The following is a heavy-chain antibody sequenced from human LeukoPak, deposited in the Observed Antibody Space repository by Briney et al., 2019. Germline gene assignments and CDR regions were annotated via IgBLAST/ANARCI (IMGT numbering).Heavy chain of an antibody. J-gene: IGHJ4*02. CDR1: GFTFSSYG. D-gene: IGHD3-10*01. CDR3: AKGHRGVISPFDY. CDR2: ISYDGSNK. V-gene: IGHV3-30*18. Sequence: GGSLRLSCAASGFTFSSYGMHWVRQAPGKGLEWVAVISYDGSNKYYVDSVKGRFTISRDNSKNTLYLQMNSLRAEDTAVYYCAKGHRGVISPFDYWGQGTLVTVSS.